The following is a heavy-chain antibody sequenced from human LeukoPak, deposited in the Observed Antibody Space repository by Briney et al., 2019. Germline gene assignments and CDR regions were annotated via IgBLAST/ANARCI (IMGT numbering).Heavy chain of an antibody. CDR3: ASDYSKGYFDY. CDR2: IHYSGST. D-gene: IGHD4-11*01. CDR1: GGSISSYY. V-gene: IGHV4-59*08. Sequence: PSETLSLTCTVSGGSISSYYWSWIRQPPGKGLEWIGYIHYSGSTKYNPSLKSRVTISVDTSKSQFSLRLSSVTAADTAVYYCASDYSKGYFDYWGQGTLVTVSS. J-gene: IGHJ4*02.